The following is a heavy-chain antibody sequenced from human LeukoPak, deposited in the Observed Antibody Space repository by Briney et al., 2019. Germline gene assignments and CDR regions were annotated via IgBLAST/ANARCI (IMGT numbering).Heavy chain of an antibody. CDR1: GFTFSNYA. V-gene: IGHV3-23*01. CDR2: ISGSGGST. D-gene: IGHD2-2*01. J-gene: IGHJ4*02. CDR3: AKDDCSSSSCFHWYY. Sequence: GGSLRLSCAASGFTFSNYAMSWVRQAPGKGLEWVSGISGSGGSTNYADSVKGRFTISRDNSKNTLYLQMNSLRAEDTAVYYCAKDDCSSSSCFHWYYWGQGTLVIVSS.